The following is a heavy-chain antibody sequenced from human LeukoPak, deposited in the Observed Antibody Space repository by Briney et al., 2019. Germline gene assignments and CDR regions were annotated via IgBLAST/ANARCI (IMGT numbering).Heavy chain of an antibody. D-gene: IGHD6-13*01. V-gene: IGHV3-21*01. Sequence: GGSLRLPCAASGFTFSSYSMNWVRQAPGKGLEWVSSISSSSSYIYYADSVKGRFTISRDNAKNSLYLQMNSLRAEDTAVYYCARDRSSSWYYFDYWGQGTLVTGSS. CDR2: ISSSSSYI. CDR3: ARDRSSSWYYFDY. J-gene: IGHJ4*02. CDR1: GFTFSSYS.